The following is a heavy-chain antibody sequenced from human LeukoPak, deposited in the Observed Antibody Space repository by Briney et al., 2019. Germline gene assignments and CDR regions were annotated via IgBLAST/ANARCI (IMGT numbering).Heavy chain of an antibody. D-gene: IGHD2-21*01. V-gene: IGHV4-39*01. CDR2: VYYSGST. CDR1: GGSISSTSSY. Sequence: SETLSLTCTVSGGSISSTSSYWGWIRQPPGKGLEWIGAVYYSGSTYYNPSLKSRVTISVDTSKNQFSLDLKSVTATDTAVYYSARQAKTVVQYIDFDFWGKGTLVTVSS. CDR3: ARQAKTVVQYIDFDF. J-gene: IGHJ4*02.